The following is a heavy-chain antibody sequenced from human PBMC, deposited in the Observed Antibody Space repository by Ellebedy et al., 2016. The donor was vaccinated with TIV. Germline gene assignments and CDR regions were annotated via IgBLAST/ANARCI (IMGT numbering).Heavy chain of an antibody. Sequence: GGSLRLXXAASGFTFSSYGMHWVRQAPGKGLEWVAVIWYDGSNKYYADSVKGRFTISRDNSKNTLYLQMNSLRAEDTAVYYCARGDIAAASTHFDYWGQGTLVTVSS. CDR1: GFTFSSYG. D-gene: IGHD6-13*01. CDR2: IWYDGSNK. CDR3: ARGDIAAASTHFDY. V-gene: IGHV3-33*01. J-gene: IGHJ4*02.